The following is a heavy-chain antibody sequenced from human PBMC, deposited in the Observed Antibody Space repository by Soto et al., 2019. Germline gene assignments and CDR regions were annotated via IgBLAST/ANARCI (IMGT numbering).Heavy chain of an antibody. CDR2: ISTYNGNT. J-gene: IGHJ4*02. V-gene: IGHV1-18*01. CDR3: ARDPYTYYDDLIGYYRANFDC. Sequence: QVHLVQSGAEVKKPGASVKVSCKASGYTFSNYGISWVRQAPGQGLEWMGWISTYNGNTNYTQRLQGRVTLTTDTSTSTAYMELRSLRSDDTAVYYCARDPYTYYDDLIGYYRANFDCWGQGTLVTVSS. D-gene: IGHD3-9*01. CDR1: GYTFSNYG.